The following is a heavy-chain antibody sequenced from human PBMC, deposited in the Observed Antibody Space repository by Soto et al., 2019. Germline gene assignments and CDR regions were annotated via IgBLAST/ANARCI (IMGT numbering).Heavy chain of an antibody. CDR2: ISAYNGNT. D-gene: IGHD4-17*01. CDR3: ARVGSGDYPDAFDI. Sequence: ASVKVSCKASGYTFTSSGISWVRQAPGQGLEWMGWISAYNGNTNYAQKLQGRVTMTTDTSTSTAYMELRSLRSDDTAVYYCARVGSGDYPDAFDIWGQGTMVTVSS. V-gene: IGHV1-18*01. J-gene: IGHJ3*02. CDR1: GYTFTSSG.